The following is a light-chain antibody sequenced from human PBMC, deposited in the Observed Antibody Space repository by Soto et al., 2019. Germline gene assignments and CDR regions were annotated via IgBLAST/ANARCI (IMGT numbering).Light chain of an antibody. Sequence: QLVLTQSPSASASLGASVKLTCTLSSGHSSFAIAWHQQQPEKGPRYLMKINSDGSHTKGDGIPDRFSGSGSGAERYLTISSLQSEDEAEYYCQTWGTGIVFGGGTNSPS. CDR1: SGHSSFA. CDR2: INSDGSH. CDR3: QTWGTGIV. J-gene: IGLJ2*01. V-gene: IGLV4-69*01.